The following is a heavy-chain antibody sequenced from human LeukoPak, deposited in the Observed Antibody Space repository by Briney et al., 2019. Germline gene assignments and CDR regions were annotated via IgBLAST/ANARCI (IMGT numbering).Heavy chain of an antibody. CDR2: INPSGGRS. CDR1: GYTITSSY. D-gene: IGHD3-22*01. Sequence: ASVKVSCKASGYTITSSYMHWVRQAPGQGLDWMGVINPSGGRSSYAQKFQGRVTMTRDMSTSTVYMELRSLRSDDTAVYYCARDLRYYYDSSGGYYYMDVWGKGTTVTVSS. J-gene: IGHJ6*03. CDR3: ARDLRYYYDSSGGYYYMDV. V-gene: IGHV1-46*01.